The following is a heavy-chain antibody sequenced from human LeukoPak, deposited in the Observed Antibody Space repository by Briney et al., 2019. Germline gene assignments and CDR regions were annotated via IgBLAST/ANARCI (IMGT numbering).Heavy chain of an antibody. CDR3: TQGGTKAYS. CDR2: IKSKTDGGTT. V-gene: IGHV3-15*01. D-gene: IGHD3-16*01. CDR1: GFTFSSDR. J-gene: IGHJ4*02. Sequence: GGSLRLSCAASGFTFSSDRMNWVRQAPGKGLEWVGRIKSKTDGGTTDFAAPVKVRFAISRDDSKNTLSLQMNSLKTEDTGVYYCTQGGTKAYSWGQGTLVTVSS.